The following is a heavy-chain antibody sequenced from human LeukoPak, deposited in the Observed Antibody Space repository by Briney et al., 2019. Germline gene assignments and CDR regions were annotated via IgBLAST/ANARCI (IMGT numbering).Heavy chain of an antibody. D-gene: IGHD1-1*01. CDR2: IYYSGST. V-gene: IGHV4-59*01. Sequence: PSETLSLTCTVSGASISSYYWSWIRQPPGKGLEWIGYIYYSGSTNYNPSLKSRVTISVDTSKNQFSLKLSSVTAADTAVYYCARGLDQLYYYYGMDVWGQGTTVTVSS. CDR1: GASISSYY. J-gene: IGHJ6*02. CDR3: ARGLDQLYYYYGMDV.